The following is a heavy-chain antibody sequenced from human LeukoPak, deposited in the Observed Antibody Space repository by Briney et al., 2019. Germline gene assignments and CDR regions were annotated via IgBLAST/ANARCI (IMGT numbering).Heavy chain of an antibody. V-gene: IGHV4-4*07. CDR3: ARGEHSVDS. CDR2: IYSSGYT. CDR1: GGAIRSHY. J-gene: IGHJ4*02. D-gene: IGHD1/OR15-1a*01. Sequence: SETLSLTCTVSGGAIRSHYWNWIRQPAGKGLEWIGRIYSSGYTNDNPFLKSRITMSVDMSKNQFSLRLTSVTAADTAVYYCARGEHSVDSWGQGMLVTVSS.